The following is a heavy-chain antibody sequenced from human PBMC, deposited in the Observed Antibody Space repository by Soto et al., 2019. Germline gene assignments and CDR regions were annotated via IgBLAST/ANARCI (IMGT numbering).Heavy chain of an antibody. CDR2: ISAYNGNT. V-gene: IGHV1-18*04. Sequence: QVQLVQSGAEVKKPGASVKVSCKASGYTFTSYGISWVRQAPGPGLEWMGWISAYNGNTNYAQKLQGRVTMTTDTSTSTAYMELRSLRSDDTAVYYCARDRTTGTTRSPSNFDYWGQGTLVTVSS. CDR3: ARDRTTGTTRSPSNFDY. CDR1: GYTFTSYG. J-gene: IGHJ4*02. D-gene: IGHD1-1*01.